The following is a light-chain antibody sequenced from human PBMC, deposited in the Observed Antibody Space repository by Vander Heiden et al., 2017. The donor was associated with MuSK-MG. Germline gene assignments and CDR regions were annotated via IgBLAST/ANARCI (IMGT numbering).Light chain of an antibody. Sequence: EIVLTQSPRTLSLSPGERAPLSCRASPSVSSSYLAWYQQKPGQAPRLLIYGASSRATGIPDRFSGSGSGTDFTLTISRLEPEDFAVYYCQQYGSSPWTFGQGTKVEIK. J-gene: IGKJ1*01. CDR3: QQYGSSPWT. V-gene: IGKV3-20*01. CDR2: GAS. CDR1: PSVSSSY.